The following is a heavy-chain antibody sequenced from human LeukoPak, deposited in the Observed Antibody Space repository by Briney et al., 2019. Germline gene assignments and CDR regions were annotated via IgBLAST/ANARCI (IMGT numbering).Heavy chain of an antibody. Sequence: PGGSLRLSCAASGFTFRSYAMHWVRQAPGKGLEWVAVISYDGSNKYYADSVKGRFTISRDNSKNTLYLQMNSLRAEDTAVYYCAERSRQWLVDDAFDIWGQGTMVTVSS. CDR2: ISYDGSNK. D-gene: IGHD6-19*01. CDR3: AERSRQWLVDDAFDI. V-gene: IGHV3-30-3*02. J-gene: IGHJ3*02. CDR1: GFTFRSYA.